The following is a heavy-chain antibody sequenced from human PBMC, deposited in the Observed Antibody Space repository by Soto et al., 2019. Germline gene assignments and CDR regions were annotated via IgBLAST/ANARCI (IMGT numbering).Heavy chain of an antibody. Sequence: QVQLVQSGADVKKPGSSVKVSCKASGGPFSSYAISWVRQAPGQGLEWVGGIIPRFGTANYAQKFQGRVTITADEATSTAYMELSSLRSEDTAMYYCAKVKYDSSGYYRNFDCWGQGTLVTVSS. CDR2: IIPRFGTA. J-gene: IGHJ4*02. D-gene: IGHD3-22*01. CDR3: AKVKYDSSGYYRNFDC. V-gene: IGHV1-69*01. CDR1: GGPFSSYA.